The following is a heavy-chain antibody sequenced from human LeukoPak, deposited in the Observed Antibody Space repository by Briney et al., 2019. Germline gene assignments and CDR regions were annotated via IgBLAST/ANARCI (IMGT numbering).Heavy chain of an antibody. CDR3: ARDGYNYGDDAFDI. D-gene: IGHD5-24*01. CDR1: GYTFTNYY. Sequence: ASVKVSCKASGYTFTNYYMHWVRQAPGQGLEWMGIINPSGGSTSYAQNFQGRVTITRDTSTSTVYMELNSLRSEDTAVYYCARDGYNYGDDAFDIWGQGTMVTVSS. CDR2: INPSGGST. J-gene: IGHJ3*02. V-gene: IGHV1-46*01.